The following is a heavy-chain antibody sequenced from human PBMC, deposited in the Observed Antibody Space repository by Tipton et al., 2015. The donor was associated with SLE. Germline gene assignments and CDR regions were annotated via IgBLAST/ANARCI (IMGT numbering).Heavy chain of an antibody. D-gene: IGHD3-10*01. V-gene: IGHV1-46*01. CDR1: GYTFTSYY. CDR2: INPSGGST. Sequence: QLVQSGAEVKKPGASVKVSCKASGYTFTSYYMHWVRQAPGQGLEWMGIINPSGGSTSYAQKFQGRVTMTRDTSTSTVYMELSSLRSEDTAVYYCARVSTVLWFRELLPHYWGQGTLVTVSS. CDR3: ARVSTVLWFRELLPHY. J-gene: IGHJ4*02.